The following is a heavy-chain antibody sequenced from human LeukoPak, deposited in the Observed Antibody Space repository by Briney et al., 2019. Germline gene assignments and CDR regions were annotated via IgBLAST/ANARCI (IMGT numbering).Heavy chain of an antibody. CDR3: ARDGSWSGNRMVDI. Sequence: SETLSLTCTVSGGSISSSSYYWGWIRQPPGKGLEWIGSIYYSGSTYYNPSLESRVTISVDKSKNQFSLKLSSVTAADTAVYYCARDGSWSGNRMVDIWGQGTMVTVSS. D-gene: IGHD3-3*01. CDR1: GGSISSSSYY. V-gene: IGHV4-39*07. CDR2: IYYSGST. J-gene: IGHJ3*02.